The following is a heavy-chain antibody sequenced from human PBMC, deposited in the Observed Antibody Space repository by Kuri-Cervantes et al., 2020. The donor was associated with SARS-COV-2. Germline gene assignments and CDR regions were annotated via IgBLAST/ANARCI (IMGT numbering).Heavy chain of an antibody. D-gene: IGHD3-9*01. CDR3: ARGFDSPLDY. CDR2: IIPMLHKA. Sequence: SVKVPCKASGYTFTGYYMHWVRQAPGQGLEWMGGIIPMLHKAHYAQKFQDRVTITADESTSTLYIDLNNLKSDDTAVYYCARGFDSPLDYWGQGTLVTVSS. V-gene: IGHV1-69*10. J-gene: IGHJ4*02. CDR1: GYTFTGYY.